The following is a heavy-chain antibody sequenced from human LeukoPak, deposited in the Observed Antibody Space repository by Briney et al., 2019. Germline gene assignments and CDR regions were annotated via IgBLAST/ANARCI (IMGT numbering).Heavy chain of an antibody. D-gene: IGHD1-7*01. CDR1: GGSISSGGYY. V-gene: IGHV4-31*03. CDR2: IYYSGST. J-gene: IGHJ4*02. Sequence: PSQTLSLTCTVSGGSISSGGYYWSWIRQHRGKGLEWIGYIYYSGSTYYNPSLKSRVTISVDTSKNQFSLKLSSVTAADTAVYYCASTNWNYAWAGFDYWGQGTLVTVSS. CDR3: ASTNWNYAWAGFDY.